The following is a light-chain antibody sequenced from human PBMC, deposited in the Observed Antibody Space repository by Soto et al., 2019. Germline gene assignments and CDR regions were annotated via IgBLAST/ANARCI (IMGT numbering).Light chain of an antibody. J-gene: IGKJ1*01. CDR2: KAS. V-gene: IGKV1-5*03. CDR1: QSISYW. Sequence: DIQMTQSPATPSASVGDRVTITCRASQSISYWLAWYQQKPGKAPKLLIYKASTLKSGVPSRFSGSGSGTEFTLTISSLQPDDFATYYCQHYNSYSEAFGQGTKVDIK. CDR3: QHYNSYSEA.